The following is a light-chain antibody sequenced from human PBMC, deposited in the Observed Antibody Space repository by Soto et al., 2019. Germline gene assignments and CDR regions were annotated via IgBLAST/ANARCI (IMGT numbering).Light chain of an antibody. CDR3: SSYKSSRTYV. CDR2: DVS. J-gene: IGLJ1*01. CDR1: SNDVGGYNY. Sequence: QSALTQPASVSGSPGQSITISCTGTSNDVGGYNYVSWYQQHPGKAPKLMIYDVSNRPSGVSNRFSGSKSGNTASLTISGLQAEDEADYYCSSYKSSRTYVFGTGTKLTVL. V-gene: IGLV2-14*01.